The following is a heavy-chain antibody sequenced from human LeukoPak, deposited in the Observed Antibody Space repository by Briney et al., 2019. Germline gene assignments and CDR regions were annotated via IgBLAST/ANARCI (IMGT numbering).Heavy chain of an antibody. CDR2: IYYSGST. Sequence: SETLSLTCTVSGGSISSSSYYWGWIRQPPGKGLEWIGSIYYSGSTYYNPSLESRVTISVDTSKNQFSLKLSSVTAADTAVYYCARLRQLWAPYFDYWGQGTLVTVSS. CDR1: GGSISSSSYY. J-gene: IGHJ4*02. CDR3: ARLRQLWAPYFDY. D-gene: IGHD5-18*01. V-gene: IGHV4-39*01.